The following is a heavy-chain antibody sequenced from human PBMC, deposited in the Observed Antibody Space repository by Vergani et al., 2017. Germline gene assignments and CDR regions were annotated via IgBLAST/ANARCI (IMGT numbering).Heavy chain of an antibody. V-gene: IGHV1-46*03. CDR2: INPSGGYT. Sequence: QVHLVQSGAEVKKPGASVKVSCKASGYAFTSYHMHWVRQAPGQGLEWMGIINPSGGYTRYSQKFQGRVTMPRDTSTSTVFMELSSLRSEDTAVYYCAREGVTSMVRGVLSSTEVDPWGQGTLVIVSS. CDR1: GYAFTSYH. CDR3: AREGVTSMVRGVLSSTEVDP. D-gene: IGHD3-10*01. J-gene: IGHJ5*02.